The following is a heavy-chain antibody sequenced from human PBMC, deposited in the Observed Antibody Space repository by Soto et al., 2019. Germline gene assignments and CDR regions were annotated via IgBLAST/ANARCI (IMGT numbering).Heavy chain of an antibody. V-gene: IGHV4-31*03. CDR1: GGSISSGGYY. J-gene: IGHJ4*02. D-gene: IGHD3-22*01. Sequence: PSETLSLTCTVSGGSISSGGYYWSWIRQHPGKGLEWIGYIYYSGSTYYNPSLKSRVTISVDTSKNQFSLKLSSVTAADTAVYYCASLYDSSGYYLDYWGQGTLVTVSS. CDR2: IYYSGST. CDR3: ASLYDSSGYYLDY.